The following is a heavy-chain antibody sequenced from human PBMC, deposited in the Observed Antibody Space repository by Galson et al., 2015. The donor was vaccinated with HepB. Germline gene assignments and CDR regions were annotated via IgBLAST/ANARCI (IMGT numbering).Heavy chain of an antibody. D-gene: IGHD3-22*01. CDR3: AREYSSGYYPPSPFQH. CDR2: ISSSSSYI. Sequence: SLRLSCAASGFTFSSYSMNWVRQAPGKGLEWVSSISSSSSYIYYADSVKGRFTISRDNAKNSLYLQMNSLRAEDTAVYYCAREYSSGYYPPSPFQHWGQGTLVTVPS. J-gene: IGHJ1*01. CDR1: GFTFSSYS. V-gene: IGHV3-21*01.